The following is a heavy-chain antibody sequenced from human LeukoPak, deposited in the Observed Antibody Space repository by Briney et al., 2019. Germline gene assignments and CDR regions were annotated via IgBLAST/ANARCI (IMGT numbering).Heavy chain of an antibody. CDR1: GFTFSSYW. Sequence: GGSLRLSCEASGFTFSSYWMHWVRQAPGKGLVWVSRIDTDGSATTYADSVKGRFTISRDNAKNTLYLQMNSLRAEDTAVYYCARSRDGYSQWGQGTLVTVSS. CDR3: ARSRDGYSQ. CDR2: IDTDGSAT. V-gene: IGHV3-74*01. J-gene: IGHJ4*02. D-gene: IGHD5-24*01.